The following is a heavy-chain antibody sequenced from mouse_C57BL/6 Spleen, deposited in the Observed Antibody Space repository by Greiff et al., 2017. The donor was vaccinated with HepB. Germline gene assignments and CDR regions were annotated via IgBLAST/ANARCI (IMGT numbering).Heavy chain of an antibody. D-gene: IGHD1-1*01. CDR2: IDPANGNT. V-gene: IGHV14-3*01. J-gene: IGHJ4*01. CDR1: GFNIKNTY. CDR3: ASSYYYGSSYGAMDY. Sequence: EVKLQESVAELVRPGASVKLSCTASGFNIKNTYMHWVKQRPEQGLEWIGRIDPANGNTKYAPKFQGKATITADTSSNTAYLQLSSLTSEDTAIYYCASSYYYGSSYGAMDYWGQGTSVTVSS.